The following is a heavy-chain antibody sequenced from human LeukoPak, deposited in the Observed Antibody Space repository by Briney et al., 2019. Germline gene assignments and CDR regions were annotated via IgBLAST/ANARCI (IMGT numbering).Heavy chain of an antibody. Sequence: PGGSLRLSCAASGFTLSGYDIHWVRQAIGKGLDWVSGIGSAGDKYHAGSERGRFTISRENAENFVYLQMNGLRAEDTAIYYCARAKRETSTRPWTSGMDVWGQGTTVTVSS. CDR1: GFTLSGYD. D-gene: IGHD6-6*01. J-gene: IGHJ6*02. CDR3: ARAKRETSTRPWTSGMDV. V-gene: IGHV3-13*01. CDR2: IGSAGDK.